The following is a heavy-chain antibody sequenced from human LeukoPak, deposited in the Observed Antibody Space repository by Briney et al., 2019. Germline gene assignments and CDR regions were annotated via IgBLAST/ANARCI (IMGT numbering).Heavy chain of an antibody. D-gene: IGHD6-19*01. J-gene: IGHJ4*02. CDR1: GYTFTGYY. CDR3: ARVKQWLGGVDY. V-gene: IGHV1-2*06. CDR2: INPNSGGT. Sequence: GASVKVSCKASGYTFTGYYMHWVRQAPGQGLEWMGRINPNSGGTNYAQKFQGRVTMTRDTSISTAYMELSRLRSDDTAVYYCARVKQWLGGVDYWGQGTLVTVSS.